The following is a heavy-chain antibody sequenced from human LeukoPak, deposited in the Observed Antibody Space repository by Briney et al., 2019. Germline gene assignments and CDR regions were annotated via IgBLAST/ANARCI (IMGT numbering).Heavy chain of an antibody. CDR3: ARARNSPYDFWSGYEGANWFDP. J-gene: IGHJ5*02. Sequence: PSETLSLTCTVSGGSISSSNYYWGWIRQPPGKGLEWIGEINHSGSTNYNPSLKSRVTISVDTSKNQFSLKLSSVTAADTAVYYCARARNSPYDFWSGYEGANWFDPWGQGTLVTVSS. V-gene: IGHV4-39*07. CDR1: GGSISSSNYY. D-gene: IGHD3-3*01. CDR2: INHSGST.